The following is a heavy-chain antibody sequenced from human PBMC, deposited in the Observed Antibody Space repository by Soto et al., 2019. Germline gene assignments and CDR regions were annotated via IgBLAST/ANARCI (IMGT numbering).Heavy chain of an antibody. J-gene: IGHJ3*02. CDR3: AREGERGSGDSVDALDI. D-gene: IGHD1-26*01. V-gene: IGHV3-13*01. CDR1: GFTFSTYD. CDR2: IEIGGNT. Sequence: EVQLAESGGGLVQPGGSLRLSCEASGFTFSTYDMHWVRQPSGKGLEWVSAIEIGGNTFYSDSVKGRFTISRENARNSLYLHMSSLRVADTAVYYCAREGERGSGDSVDALDIWGQGTLVTVSS.